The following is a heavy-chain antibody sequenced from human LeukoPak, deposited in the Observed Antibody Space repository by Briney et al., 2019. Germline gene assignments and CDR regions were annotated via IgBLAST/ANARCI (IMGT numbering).Heavy chain of an antibody. V-gene: IGHV3-30*01. CDR2: ISYDGSNK. CDR1: GFTFSSYA. J-gene: IGHJ4*02. Sequence: GGSLRLSCAASGFTFSSYAMHWVRQAPGKGLEWVAVISYDGSNKYYADSVKGRFTISRDNSKNTLYLQMNSLRAEDTAVYYCARGGGVLRFLESAFDYWGQGTLVTVSS. D-gene: IGHD3-3*01. CDR3: ARGGGVLRFLESAFDY.